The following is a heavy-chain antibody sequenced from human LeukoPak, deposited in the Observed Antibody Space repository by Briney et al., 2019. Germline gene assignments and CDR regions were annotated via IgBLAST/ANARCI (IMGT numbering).Heavy chain of an antibody. D-gene: IGHD3-10*01. CDR2: IFNSGST. CDR1: GGSISNYY. Sequence: SETLSLTCTVSGGSISNYYWTWIRQPPGKGLEWIGYIFNSGSTNYNPSLKGRVTISVDTPKNQFSLKVSSVTAADTAVYYCARVAYGSGSGCDYWGQGTLVTVSS. J-gene: IGHJ4*02. V-gene: IGHV4-59*08. CDR3: ARVAYGSGSGCDY.